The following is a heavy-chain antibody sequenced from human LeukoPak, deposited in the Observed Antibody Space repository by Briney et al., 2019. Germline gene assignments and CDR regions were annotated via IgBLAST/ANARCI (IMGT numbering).Heavy chain of an antibody. V-gene: IGHV3-15*01. CDR1: GFTFSNAW. D-gene: IGHD2-2*01. CDR3: TTVVPAAIYPVRLDYFDY. J-gene: IGHJ4*02. Sequence: GGSLRLPCAASGFTFSNAWMSWVRQAPGKGLEWVGRIKSKTDGGTTDYAAPVKGRFTISRDDSKNTLYLQMNSLKTEDTAVYYCTTVVPAAIYPVRLDYFDYWGQGTLVTVSS. CDR2: IKSKTDGGTT.